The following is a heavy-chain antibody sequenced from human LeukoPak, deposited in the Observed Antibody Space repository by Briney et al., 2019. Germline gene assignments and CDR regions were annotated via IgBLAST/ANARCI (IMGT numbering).Heavy chain of an antibody. J-gene: IGHJ6*02. Sequence: GGSLRLSCAASGFTFSSYWMNWARQAPGKGLEWVASINHNGNVNYYVDSVKGRFTISRDNAKNSLYLQMSNLRAEDMAVYFYARGGGLDVWGQGATVTVSS. CDR2: INHNGNVN. CDR1: GFTFSSYW. D-gene: IGHD3-16*01. V-gene: IGHV3-7*03. CDR3: ARGGGLDV.